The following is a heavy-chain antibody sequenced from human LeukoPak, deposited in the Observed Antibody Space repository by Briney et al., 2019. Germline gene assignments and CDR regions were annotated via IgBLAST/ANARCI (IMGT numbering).Heavy chain of an antibody. CDR3: ARDWRNYDSTGEAFDI. Sequence: GASVKVSCKASGYTFTSYYMHLVRQAPGQGLEWMGIINPSGGSTSYAQKFQGRVTMTRDTSTSTVYMELSSLRSEDTAVYYCARDWRNYDSTGEAFDIWGQGTMVTVSS. J-gene: IGHJ3*02. CDR1: GYTFTSYY. D-gene: IGHD3-22*01. V-gene: IGHV1-46*01. CDR2: INPSGGST.